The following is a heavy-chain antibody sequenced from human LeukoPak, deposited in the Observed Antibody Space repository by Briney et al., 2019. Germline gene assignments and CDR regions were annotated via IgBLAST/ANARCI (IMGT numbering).Heavy chain of an antibody. D-gene: IGHD6-13*01. CDR2: IYTSGST. V-gene: IGHV4-4*07. J-gene: IGHJ6*02. CDR1: GGSISSYY. Sequence: SETLSRTCTVSGGSISSYYWSWIRQPAGKGLEWIGRIYTSGSTNYNPSLKSRVTMSVDTSKNQFSLKLSSVTAADTAVYYCAREGSSSWYGSILSQHYYYYGMDVWGQGTTVTVSS. CDR3: AREGSSSWYGSILSQHYYYYGMDV.